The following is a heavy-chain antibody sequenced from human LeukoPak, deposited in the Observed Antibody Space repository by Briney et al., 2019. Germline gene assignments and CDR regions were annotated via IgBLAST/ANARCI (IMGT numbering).Heavy chain of an antibody. D-gene: IGHD2-15*01. V-gene: IGHV3-11*05. CDR2: ISSRSTYT. CDR3: AKDRYCSGGACYYDAFDI. J-gene: IGHJ3*02. Sequence: KPGGSLRLSCAASGFTFSDHYMSWIRQAPGKGLEWVSYISSRSTYTLYVDSVRGRFTISRDNAKNLLYLQMDSLRAEDTAVYYCAKDRYCSGGACYYDAFDIWGQGTMVTVSS. CDR1: GFTFSDHY.